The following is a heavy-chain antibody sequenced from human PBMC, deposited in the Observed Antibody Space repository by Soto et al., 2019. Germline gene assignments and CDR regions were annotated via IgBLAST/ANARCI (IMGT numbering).Heavy chain of an antibody. Sequence: QVQLVESGGGVVQPGGSLRLSCAASGFSSSHYGMHWSRQAPGKGLEGVAIFWHDGSNKYYADSGEGRFTIPRDNSKDTLYLQLNSLRDDDTAVYYCVRGGNNGWSLDYWGQGTPVTVSS. J-gene: IGHJ4*02. CDR1: GFSSSHYG. V-gene: IGHV3-33*01. D-gene: IGHD6-19*01. CDR3: VRGGNNGWSLDY. CDR2: FWHDGSNK.